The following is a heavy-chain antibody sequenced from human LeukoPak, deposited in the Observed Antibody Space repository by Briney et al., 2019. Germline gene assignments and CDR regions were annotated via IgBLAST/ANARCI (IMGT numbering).Heavy chain of an antibody. CDR2: INPNSGGT. V-gene: IGHV1-2*02. J-gene: IGHJ3*02. CDR1: GYTFTGYY. CDR3: ARGADFWSPEGAFDI. D-gene: IGHD3-3*01. Sequence: ASVKVSCKASGYTFTGYYMHWVRQAPGQGLEWMGWINPNSGGTNYAQKFQGRVTMTRDTSISTAYMELSRLRSDDTAVYCCARGADFWSPEGAFDIWGQGTMVTVSS.